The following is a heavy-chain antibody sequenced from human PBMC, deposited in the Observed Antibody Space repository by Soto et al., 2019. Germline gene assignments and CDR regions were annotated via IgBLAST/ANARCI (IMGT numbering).Heavy chain of an antibody. J-gene: IGHJ4*02. Sequence: QVQLVQSGAEVKKPGASVKVSCKASGYTFTSYGISWVRQAPGQGLEWMGWISAYNGNTNYAQKLQGRVTMTTDTDSGTAYRERRSLGSGATAVYSCASGWCGEFVYYFGFWGQGTLVTVSS. CDR3: ASGWCGEFVYYFGF. D-gene: IGHD3-10*01. CDR2: ISAYNGNT. V-gene: IGHV1-18*01. CDR1: GYTFTSYG.